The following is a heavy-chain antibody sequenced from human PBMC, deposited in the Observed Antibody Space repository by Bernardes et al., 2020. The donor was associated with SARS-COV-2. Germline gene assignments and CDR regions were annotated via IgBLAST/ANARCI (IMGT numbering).Heavy chain of an antibody. J-gene: IGHJ4*02. CDR2: VGTDGNT. D-gene: IGHD3-16*01. V-gene: IGHV3-23*01. Sequence: GSLRLSCAASGFSLSSHAMSWVRQAPGKGLEWVSGVGTDGNTHYTDSVRGRFSIPRDNSKNMLYLQMNSLRGEDTAVYFCARDLFWWSAADYWGQGTLVTVS. CDR3: ARDLFWWSAADY. CDR1: GFSLSSHA.